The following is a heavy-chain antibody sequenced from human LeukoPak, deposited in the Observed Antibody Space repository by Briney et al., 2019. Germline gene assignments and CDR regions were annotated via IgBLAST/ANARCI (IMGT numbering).Heavy chain of an antibody. CDR1: GFTFSSYG. CDR2: ISYDGSNK. Sequence: GGSLRLSCAASGFTFSSYGMHWVRQAPGKGLEWVAVISYDGSNKYYTDSVKGRFTISRDNSKNTLYLQMNSLRAEDTAVYYCAKDLRPRIQKYSAHDYWGQGTLVTVSS. D-gene: IGHD5-18*01. V-gene: IGHV3-30*18. J-gene: IGHJ4*02. CDR3: AKDLRPRIQKYSAHDY.